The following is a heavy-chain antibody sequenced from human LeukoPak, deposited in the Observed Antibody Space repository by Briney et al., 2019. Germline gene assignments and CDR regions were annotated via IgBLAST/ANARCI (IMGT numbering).Heavy chain of an antibody. CDR2: FDPEDGET. CDR3: AAAPGIAAAGIIGFDY. Sequence: GASVKVSCKASGYTFTGYYMHWVRQAPGKGLEWMGGFDPEDGETIYAQKFQGRVTMTEDTSTDTAYMELSSLRSEDTAVYYCAAAPGIAAAGIIGFDYWGQGTPVTVSS. J-gene: IGHJ4*02. V-gene: IGHV1-24*01. CDR1: GYTFTGYY. D-gene: IGHD6-13*01.